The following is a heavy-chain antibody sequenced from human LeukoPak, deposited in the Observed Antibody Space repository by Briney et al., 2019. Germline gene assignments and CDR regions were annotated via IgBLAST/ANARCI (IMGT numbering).Heavy chain of an antibody. CDR1: GFTFSSYS. V-gene: IGHV3-48*01. J-gene: IGHJ4*02. Sequence: GGSLRLSCAASGFTFSSYSMIWVRQAPGKGLEWVSYISSSGSTIYYADSVKGRFTISRDNAKNSLYLQMNSLRAEDTAIYYCARRYGSGSYHFDCWGQGTLVTVSS. D-gene: IGHD3-10*01. CDR2: ISSSGSTI. CDR3: ARRYGSGSYHFDC.